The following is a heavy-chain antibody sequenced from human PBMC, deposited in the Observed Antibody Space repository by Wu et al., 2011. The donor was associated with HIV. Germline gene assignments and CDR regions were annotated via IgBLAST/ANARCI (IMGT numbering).Heavy chain of an antibody. CDR1: ADIFKKNS. Sequence: QVQLVQSGTEMKKPGSSVKVSCSASADIFKKNSLSWVRQAPGQGLEWMGGINLVLGTVTYAQKFQGRVIITTDTSTSTVYMDLNSLTTADMAAYYCAAQRAYTWSWFDHWGQGTLVTVSS. CDR2: INLVLGTV. V-gene: IGHV1-69*05. CDR3: AAQRAYTWSWFDH. J-gene: IGHJ5*02. D-gene: IGHD5-18*01.